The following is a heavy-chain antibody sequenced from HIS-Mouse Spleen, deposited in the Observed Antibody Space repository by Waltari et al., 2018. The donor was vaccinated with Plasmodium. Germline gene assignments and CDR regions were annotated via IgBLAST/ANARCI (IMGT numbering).Heavy chain of an antibody. V-gene: IGHV4-39*01. J-gene: IGHJ4*02. CDR3: ARRGGSYYYFDY. Sequence: QLQLQESGPGLEKPSETLSLTCTVSGGAISSSSYYWGWIRRPPGKGLEWIGSIYYSGSTYYNPSLKSRVTISVDTSKNQFSLKLSSVTAADTAVYYCARRGGSYYYFDYWGQGTLVTVSS. CDR1: GGAISSSSYY. CDR2: IYYSGST. D-gene: IGHD1-26*01.